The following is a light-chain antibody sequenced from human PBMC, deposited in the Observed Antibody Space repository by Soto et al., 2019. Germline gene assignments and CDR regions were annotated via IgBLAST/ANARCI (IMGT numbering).Light chain of an antibody. CDR1: QTLSSSY. CDR3: QQYGRSPPTT. CDR2: GAS. Sequence: EFVLTQSQLTLPLSPGERPTLSSRASQTLSSSYLAWYGQTAGQAPRLLICGASRRATGIPDRFSGSESGTDFTLTISRLDPEDFAVYCCQQYGRSPPTTFGRRTRLEI. V-gene: IGKV3-20*01. J-gene: IGKJ5*01.